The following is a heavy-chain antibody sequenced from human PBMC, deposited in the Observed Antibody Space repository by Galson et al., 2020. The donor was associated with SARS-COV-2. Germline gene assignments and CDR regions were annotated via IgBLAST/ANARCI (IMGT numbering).Heavy chain of an antibody. CDR2: INPNSGGT. CDR3: ASAPGTTSPLGWFDP. V-gene: IGHV1-2*02. J-gene: IGHJ5*02. Sequence: ASVKVSCKASGYTFTGYYMHWVRQAPGQGLEWMGWINPNSGGTNYAQKFQGRVTMTRDTSISTAYMELSRLRSDDTAVYYCASAPGTTSPLGWFDPWGQGTLVTVSS. CDR1: GYTFTGYY. D-gene: IGHD1-1*01.